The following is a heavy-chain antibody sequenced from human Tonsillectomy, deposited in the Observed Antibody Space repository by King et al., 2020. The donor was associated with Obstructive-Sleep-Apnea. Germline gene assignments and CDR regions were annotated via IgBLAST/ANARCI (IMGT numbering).Heavy chain of an antibody. CDR1: GGSVSSGSYY. D-gene: IGHD3-16*01. CDR2: IYYTGNT. V-gene: IGHV4-61*01. Sequence: VPLQESGPGLVKPSETLSLTCTVSGGSVSSGSYYWSWIRQPPGKGPEWLGYIYYTGNTNYKPSLKSRVTISVDTARNQFSLKLSSVTAADTAVYYCAREATFGGVIEIWFDPWGQGTLVTVSS. J-gene: IGHJ5*02. CDR3: AREATFGGVIEIWFDP.